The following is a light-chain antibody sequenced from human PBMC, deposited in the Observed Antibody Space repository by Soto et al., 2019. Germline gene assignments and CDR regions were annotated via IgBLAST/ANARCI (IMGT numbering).Light chain of an antibody. Sequence: QSVLTQPRSVSGSPGQSVTISCTGTKSDLGDYNYVSWFQQHPGKTPKLMIYDVTRRPSGVPDRFSGSQSGNTASLTISGLQAEDEADYYCCSYGGTYTYVLGTGTKLTVL. CDR1: KSDLGDYNY. CDR3: CSYGGTYTYV. J-gene: IGLJ1*01. CDR2: DVT. V-gene: IGLV2-11*01.